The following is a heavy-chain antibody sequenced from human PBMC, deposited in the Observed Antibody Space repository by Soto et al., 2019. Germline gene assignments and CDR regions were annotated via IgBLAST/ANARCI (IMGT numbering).Heavy chain of an antibody. V-gene: IGHV3-66*01. CDR3: ARPKKGGIAVAGLHY. J-gene: IGHJ4*02. CDR2: IYSGGST. Sequence: GGSLRLSCAASGFTVSSNYMSWVRQAPGKGLEWVSVIYSGGSTYYADSVKGRFTISRDNSKNTLYLQMNSLRAEDTAVYYCARPKKGGIAVAGLHYWGQGTLVTVSS. D-gene: IGHD6-19*01. CDR1: GFTVSSNY.